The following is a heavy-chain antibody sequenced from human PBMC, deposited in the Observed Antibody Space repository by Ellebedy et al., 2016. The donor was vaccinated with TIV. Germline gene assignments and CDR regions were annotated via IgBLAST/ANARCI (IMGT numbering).Heavy chain of an antibody. Sequence: GGSLRLXXAASGFTFSNYGMTWVRLAPGRGLEWVSSMSVRGDKTYYADSVKGRFTISRDNSKNTLDLQMSSLRAEDTAVYYCAKDILTTYYPSYFDYWGQGTLVTVSS. CDR2: MSVRGDKT. D-gene: IGHD3-9*01. CDR3: AKDILTTYYPSYFDY. J-gene: IGHJ4*02. V-gene: IGHV3-23*01. CDR1: GFTFSNYG.